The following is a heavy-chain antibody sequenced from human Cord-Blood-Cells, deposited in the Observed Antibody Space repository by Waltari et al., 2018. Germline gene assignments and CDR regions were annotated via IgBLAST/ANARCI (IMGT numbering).Heavy chain of an antibody. V-gene: IGHV3-53*01. Sequence: EVQLVESGGGLIKPGGSLALSCAASGLTVRSTYMSWVRQAPGKGLEGVSVIYSGCSTYYADSVKGRFTISRDNSKNTLYLQMNSRRAEDTAVYYCARSNHDAFDIWGQGTMVTVSS. CDR2: IYSGCST. J-gene: IGHJ3*02. D-gene: IGHD7-27*01. CDR3: ARSNHDAFDI. CDR1: GLTVRSTY.